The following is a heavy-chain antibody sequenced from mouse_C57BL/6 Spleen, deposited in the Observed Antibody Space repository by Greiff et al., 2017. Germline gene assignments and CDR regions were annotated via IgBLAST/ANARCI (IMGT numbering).Heavy chain of an antibody. V-gene: IGHV1-15*01. CDR3: TSLYGNYDWFAY. J-gene: IGHJ3*01. CDR2: IDPETGGT. Sequence: QVQLQQSGAELVRPGASVTLSCKASGYTFTDYEMHWVKQTPVHGLEWIGAIDPETGGTAYNEKFKGKAILTADKSSSTAYMELRSLTSEDSAVDYCTSLYGNYDWFAYWGQGTLVTVSA. CDR1: GYTFTDYE. D-gene: IGHD2-1*01.